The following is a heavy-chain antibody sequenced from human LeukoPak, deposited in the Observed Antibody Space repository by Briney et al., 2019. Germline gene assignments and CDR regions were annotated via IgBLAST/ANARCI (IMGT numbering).Heavy chain of an antibody. J-gene: IGHJ4*02. CDR3: ARRSGSKDFDY. CDR2: IDPSDSYT. Sequence: GESLKISCKGSGYSFTRNWISWVRQMPGKGLEWMGRIDPSDSYTNYSPSFQGHVTISADKTINTAYLQWSSLKASDTAVYYCARRSGSKDFDYWGQGTLVTVSS. CDR1: GYSFTRNW. V-gene: IGHV5-10-1*01. D-gene: IGHD6-19*01.